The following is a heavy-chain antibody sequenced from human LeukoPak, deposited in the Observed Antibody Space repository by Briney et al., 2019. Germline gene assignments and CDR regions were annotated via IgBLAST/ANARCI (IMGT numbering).Heavy chain of an antibody. CDR2: IYYNGIT. Sequence: PSETLSLTCTVSGGSISSYYWSWIRQPPGKGLEWIAFIYYNGITNYNPSLRSRVTISVETSKNQFSRKVSSVTAADTAVYYCARAPGVMTAFDYWGQGALVTVSS. V-gene: IGHV4-59*01. D-gene: IGHD2-21*02. CDR1: GGSISSYY. J-gene: IGHJ4*02. CDR3: ARAPGVMTAFDY.